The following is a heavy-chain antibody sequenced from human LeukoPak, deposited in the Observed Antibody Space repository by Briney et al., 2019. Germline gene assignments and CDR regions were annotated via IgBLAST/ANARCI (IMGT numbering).Heavy chain of an antibody. V-gene: IGHV3-30*03. D-gene: IGHD3-10*01. J-gene: IGHJ4*02. CDR1: GFTFSNYG. CDR2: ITYDGSNK. CDR3: ARVGYYGSGSYGGY. Sequence: PGGSLRLSCAASGFTFSNYGMHWIRQAPGKGLDWMPIITYDGSNKYYADSVKGRFTISRDNSKNTLFLQMNRLRAEDTAVYYCARVGYYGSGSYGGYWGQGTLVTVSS.